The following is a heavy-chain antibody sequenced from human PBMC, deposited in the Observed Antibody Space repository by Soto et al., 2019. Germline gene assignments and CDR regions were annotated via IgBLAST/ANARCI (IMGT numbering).Heavy chain of an antibody. CDR1: GFTFSSYA. J-gene: IGHJ6*01. CDR2: ISGSGGST. CDR3: AKGVSFYYFGRDV. V-gene: IGHV3-23*01. D-gene: IGHD3-22*01. Sequence: PVGSLGLSCAACGFTFSSYAMSWVRQAPGTGLEWVSAISGSGGSTYYADSVKGRFTISRDNSKNTLYLQMNTLRAEDTAVYYCAKGVSFYYFGRDVWGQVSTATLS.